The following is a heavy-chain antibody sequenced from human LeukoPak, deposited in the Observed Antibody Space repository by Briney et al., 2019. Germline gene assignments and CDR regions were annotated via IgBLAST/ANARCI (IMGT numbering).Heavy chain of an antibody. CDR3: TRNSGWYGLS. Sequence: GGSLRLSCAASGFTFSSYWMRWVRQAPGKGLEWVSSIDYDGGSGHYADSVKGRFTISRDNSNNTLFLHLNSLRGEDTAVYYCTRNSGWYGLSWGQGTLVTVSS. J-gene: IGHJ1*01. CDR2: IDYDGGSG. V-gene: IGHV3-74*01. D-gene: IGHD6-19*01. CDR1: GFTFSSYW.